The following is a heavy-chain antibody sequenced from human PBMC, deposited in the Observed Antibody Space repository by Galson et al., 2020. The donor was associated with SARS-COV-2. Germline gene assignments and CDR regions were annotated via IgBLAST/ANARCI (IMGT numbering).Heavy chain of an antibody. J-gene: IGHJ3*02. D-gene: IGHD3-10*01. CDR2: ISGSGGST. CDR1: GFTFSSYA. V-gene: IGHV3-23*01. Sequence: GGSLRLSCAASGFTFSSYAMSWVRQAPGKGLEWVSAISGSGGSTYYADSVKGRFTISRDKSKNTLYLQMNSLRAEDTAVYYCAKDYYGSGSYSDAFDIWGQGTMVTVSS. CDR3: AKDYYGSGSYSDAFDI.